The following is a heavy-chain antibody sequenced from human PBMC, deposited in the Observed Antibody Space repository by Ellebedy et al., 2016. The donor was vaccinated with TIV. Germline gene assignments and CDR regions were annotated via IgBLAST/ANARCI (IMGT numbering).Heavy chain of an antibody. V-gene: IGHV1-69*13. CDR1: GGTFSSYA. D-gene: IGHD1-7*01. J-gene: IGHJ6*02. Sequence: SVKVSCXASGGTFSSYAISWVRQAPGQGLEWMGGIIPIFGTANYAQKFQGRVTITADESTSTAYMELSSLRSEDTAVYYCARGWYNWNYAHPRLLYGMDVWGQGTTVTVSS. CDR3: ARGWYNWNYAHPRLLYGMDV. CDR2: IIPIFGTA.